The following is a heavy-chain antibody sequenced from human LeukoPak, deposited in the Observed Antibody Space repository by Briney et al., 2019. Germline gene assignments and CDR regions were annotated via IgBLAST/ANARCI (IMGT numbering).Heavy chain of an antibody. D-gene: IGHD5-12*01. J-gene: IGHJ4*02. CDR3: ARARPSMWIDY. Sequence: GGSLRLSCAASGFTFSSYGMHWVRQAPGKGLEWVSCIGRRASYIYYADSMKGRFTISRDNAKNSLYLEMNSLRDDDTAVYYCARARPSMWIDYWGQGTLVTVSS. CDR1: GFTFSSYG. CDR2: IGRRASYI. V-gene: IGHV3-21*01.